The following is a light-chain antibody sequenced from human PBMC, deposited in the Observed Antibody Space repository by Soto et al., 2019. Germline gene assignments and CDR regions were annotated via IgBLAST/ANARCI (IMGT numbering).Light chain of an antibody. CDR1: SSDIGAYNS. V-gene: IGLV2-14*01. CDR3: SSYTTTGARV. CDR2: DVS. Sequence: QSALTQPASVSGSPGQSITISCTGTSSDIGAYNSVSWYQQHPGMAPQLIIYDVSYRPSGISSPFSGSKSGNTASLTISGLQAADEADYYCSSYTTTGARVFGGGTKLTVL. J-gene: IGLJ2*01.